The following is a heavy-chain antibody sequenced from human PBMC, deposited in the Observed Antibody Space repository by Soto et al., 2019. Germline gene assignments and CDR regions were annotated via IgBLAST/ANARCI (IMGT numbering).Heavy chain of an antibody. D-gene: IGHD4-4*01. V-gene: IGHV4-4*02. CDR3: ATQAISYTWDV. Sequence: QVQLQESGPGLVKPSGTLSLTCVVSGGPINSRSWWSWVRQPPGKGLEWIGEMHHGGTTYHNPSLKNRIFISSAKSKNRVSLALTSLTAADTAIYYCATQAISYTWDVWGQGTSVTVS. J-gene: IGHJ6*02. CDR1: GGPINSRSW. CDR2: MHHGGTT.